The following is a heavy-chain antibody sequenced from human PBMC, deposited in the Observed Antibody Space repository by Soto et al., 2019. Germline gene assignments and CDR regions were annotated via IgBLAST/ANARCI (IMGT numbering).Heavy chain of an antibody. V-gene: IGHV1-69*13. CDR1: GGTFSSCA. J-gene: IGHJ3*02. CDR2: IIPIFGTA. D-gene: IGHD3-22*01. Sequence: ASVKVSCKASGGTFSSCAISWVRQAPGQGLEWMGGIIPIFGTANYAQKFQGRVTITADESTSTAYMELSSLRSEDTAVYYCARARNYYDSSGYYQYDAFDIWGQGTMVTVSS. CDR3: ARARNYYDSSGYYQYDAFDI.